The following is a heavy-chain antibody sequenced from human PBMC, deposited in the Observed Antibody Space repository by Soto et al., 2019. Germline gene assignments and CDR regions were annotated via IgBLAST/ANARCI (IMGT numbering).Heavy chain of an antibody. D-gene: IGHD1-26*01. J-gene: IGHJ4*02. CDR2: ISAHRGHT. CDR1: GHISGHYG. CDR3: TRDGDQWDQRFCDN. V-gene: IGHV1-18*01. Sequence: QVQLVQSAPELTKPGASVKVSCRVSGHISGHYGISWVRLRAGQGLEWMGWISAHRGHTNYAHKFRGRVTMTTVPSTATVSMELTNLLSDDPAVYFCTRDGDQWDQRFCDNWGQGTLVTVSS.